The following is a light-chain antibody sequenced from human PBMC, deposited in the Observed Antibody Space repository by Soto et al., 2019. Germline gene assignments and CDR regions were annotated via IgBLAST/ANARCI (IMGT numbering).Light chain of an antibody. J-gene: IGLJ1*01. V-gene: IGLV2-14*03. CDR2: DVS. Sequence: QSALTQPASVSGSPGQSSTISCTGTSSDVGGYNCVSWYQHHPGKAPKLMIYDVSNRPSGDSNRFSGSKSGNTASLTTSGLQAESEADYYCSSYTSRSTLVFGTGTEVAVL. CDR1: SSDVGGYNC. CDR3: SSYTSRSTLV.